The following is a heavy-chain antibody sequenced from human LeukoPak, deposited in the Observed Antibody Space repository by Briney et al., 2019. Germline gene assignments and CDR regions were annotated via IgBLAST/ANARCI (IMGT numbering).Heavy chain of an antibody. CDR3: AKWGPHCVGDYCPALDS. CDR1: RFTFSNYW. V-gene: IGHV3-7*01. CDR2: INQDGSKK. D-gene: IGHD2-21*02. Sequence: PGGSLRLSCVASRFTFSNYWMSWVRQAPGKGLEWVANINQDGSKKVYADSMKGRFTISRDNAKESLYLQLNSLRDDDTAVYYCAKWGPHCVGDYCPALDSWGQGTLVTVSS. J-gene: IGHJ4*02.